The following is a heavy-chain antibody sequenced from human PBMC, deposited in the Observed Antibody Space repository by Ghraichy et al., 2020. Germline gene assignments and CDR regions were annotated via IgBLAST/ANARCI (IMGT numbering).Heavy chain of an antibody. Sequence: SETLSLTCTVSGGSISSSTDYWVWIRQPPGKGLEWIGSIYYTGSTYYNASLKSRVTISMDTSKNQFSLNLSSVTAADAAVYYCTRKRYGTTADNWGQGSLVTVSS. D-gene: IGHD5-24*01. J-gene: IGHJ4*02. CDR1: GGSISSSTDY. CDR3: TRKRYGTTADN. V-gene: IGHV4-39*01. CDR2: IYYTGST.